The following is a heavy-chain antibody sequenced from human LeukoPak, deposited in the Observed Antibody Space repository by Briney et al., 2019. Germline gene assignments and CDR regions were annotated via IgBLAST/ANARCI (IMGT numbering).Heavy chain of an antibody. J-gene: IGHJ4*02. CDR3: ARAITVGATHIFDY. Sequence: PAGGSLRLSCAASGFSFGVYGMRWARRTPGKGLGWVAFVRSDGSDKYYADSVKGRFTITRDNAKNSLYLQMNTLRAEDTAVYYCARAITVGATHIFDYWGQGTLVTVSS. CDR2: VRSDGSDK. D-gene: IGHD1-26*01. V-gene: IGHV3-30*02. CDR1: GFSFGVYG.